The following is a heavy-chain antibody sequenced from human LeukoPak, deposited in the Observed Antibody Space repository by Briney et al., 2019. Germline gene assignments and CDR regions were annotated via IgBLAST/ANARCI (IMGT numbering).Heavy chain of an antibody. V-gene: IGHV1-18*01. D-gene: IGHD1-26*01. CDR3: ARARDLLPESTFFDY. CDR2: ISAYNGNT. J-gene: IGHJ4*02. Sequence: ASVKVSCKASGYTFTSYGISWVRQAPGQGLEWMGWISAYNGNTNYAQKLQGRVTMTTDTSTSTAYMELRSLRSDDTAVYYCARARDLLPESTFFDYWGQGTLVTVSS. CDR1: GYTFTSYG.